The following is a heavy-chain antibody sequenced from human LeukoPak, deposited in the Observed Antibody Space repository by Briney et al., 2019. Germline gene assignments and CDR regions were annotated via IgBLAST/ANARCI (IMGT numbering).Heavy chain of an antibody. Sequence: GGSLRLSCAASGFTFSTYSMNWVRQAPGKGLEWVSYITSSSSTIYHADSVKGRFTISRDNAKNSLYLQMNSLRAEDTAVYYCARDLRYYYGSGSWGQGTLVTVSS. D-gene: IGHD3-10*01. J-gene: IGHJ4*02. CDR1: GFTFSTYS. CDR2: ITSSSSTI. V-gene: IGHV3-48*01. CDR3: ARDLRYYYGSGS.